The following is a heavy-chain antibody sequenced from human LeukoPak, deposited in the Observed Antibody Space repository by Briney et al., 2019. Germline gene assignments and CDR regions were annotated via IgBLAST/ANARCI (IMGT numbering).Heavy chain of an antibody. CDR1: EFTFSSYA. V-gene: IGHV3-23*01. CDR2: ISGNGGNT. J-gene: IGHJ4*02. Sequence: GGSLRLSCAASEFTFSSYAMSWVRQAPGKGLEWVSAISGNGGNTNYADSVKGRFIISRDSSKNTLYLQMNSLRAEDTAVYYCAKTVGVNFFDYWGQGTLVTVSS. CDR3: AKTVGVNFFDY. D-gene: IGHD1-26*01.